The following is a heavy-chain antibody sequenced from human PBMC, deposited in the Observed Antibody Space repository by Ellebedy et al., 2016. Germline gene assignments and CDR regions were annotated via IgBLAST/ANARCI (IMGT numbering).Heavy chain of an antibody. V-gene: IGHV4-59*02. D-gene: IGHD6-19*01. CDR1: GGSVSSDY. CDR2: VFHTGTT. J-gene: IGHJ3*01. CDR3: AKWNGGWYAFEV. Sequence: SETLSLTCNVSGGSVSSDYWNWIRRPPGKGLEGIGYVFHTGTTNYNPSLKSRVPMSVETSNSQFSLRLTSVTAADTAVYYCAKWNGGWYAFEVWGQGTMVTVSS.